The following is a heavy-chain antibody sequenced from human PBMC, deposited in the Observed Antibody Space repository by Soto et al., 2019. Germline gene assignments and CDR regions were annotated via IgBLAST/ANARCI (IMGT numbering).Heavy chain of an antibody. V-gene: IGHV4-4*07. Sequence: PSETLSLTCTVSGGSISSYYWSWIRQPAGKGLEWIGRIYTSGSTNYNPSLKSRVTMSVDTSKNQFSLKLSSVTAADTAVYYCARDRWERDYYGSGSYNYYGMDVWGQGTTVTV. CDR1: GGSISSYY. CDR2: IYTSGST. CDR3: ARDRWERDYYGSGSYNYYGMDV. D-gene: IGHD3-10*01. J-gene: IGHJ6*02.